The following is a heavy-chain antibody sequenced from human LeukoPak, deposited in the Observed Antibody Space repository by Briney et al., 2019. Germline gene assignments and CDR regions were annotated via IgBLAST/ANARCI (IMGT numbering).Heavy chain of an antibody. CDR2: ISTIGNTI. Sequence: GGSLRLSCAASGFTFSSYNMNWVRQAPGKGLEWVSYISTIGNTIYYADSVKGRFTISRTNAKTSLYLQMNSWRAEATAVYYCARDVSGGSAALDYWGQGTLVSVS. D-gene: IGHD2-15*01. CDR1: GFTFSSYN. CDR3: ARDVSGGSAALDY. J-gene: IGHJ4*02. V-gene: IGHV3-48*04.